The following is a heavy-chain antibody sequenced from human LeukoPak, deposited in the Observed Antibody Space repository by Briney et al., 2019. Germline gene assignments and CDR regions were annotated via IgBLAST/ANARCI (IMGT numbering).Heavy chain of an antibody. V-gene: IGHV3-21*01. J-gene: IGHJ4*02. CDR2: ISTGSHYI. Sequence: GGSLRLSCATSGFTFSGYSMNWDRQAPGKGLEWVSSISTGSHYIYYADSVRGRFTISRDNANNSLYLQMNSLRAEDTAVYYCARAYYFDYWGQGTLVTVSS. CDR1: GFTFSGYS. CDR3: ARAYYFDY.